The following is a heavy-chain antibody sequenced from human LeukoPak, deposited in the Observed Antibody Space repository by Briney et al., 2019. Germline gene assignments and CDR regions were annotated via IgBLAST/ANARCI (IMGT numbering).Heavy chain of an antibody. CDR2: IYSGGST. Sequence: PGGSLRLSCAASGFTVSSNYMSWVRQAPGKGLEWVSVIYSGGSTYYADSVKGRFTISRDNSKNTLYLQMNSLRAEDTAVYYCARRGGQWLGYNWFDPWGQGTLVTVSS. CDR3: ARRGGQWLGYNWFDP. V-gene: IGHV3-53*01. J-gene: IGHJ5*02. CDR1: GFTVSSNY. D-gene: IGHD6-19*01.